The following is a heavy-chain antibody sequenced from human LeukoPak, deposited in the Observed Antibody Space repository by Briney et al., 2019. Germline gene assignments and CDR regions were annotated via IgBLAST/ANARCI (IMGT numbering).Heavy chain of an antibody. CDR3: ASFAAAGYPNDY. Sequence: PSETLSLTCTVSGGSISSGGYSWSWIRQHPGKGLEWIGYIYYCGSTYYNPSLKSRVTISVDTSKNQFSLKLSSVTAADTAVYYCASFAAAGYPNDYWGQGTLVTVSS. V-gene: IGHV4-31*03. CDR2: IYYCGST. CDR1: GGSISSGGYS. J-gene: IGHJ4*02. D-gene: IGHD6-13*01.